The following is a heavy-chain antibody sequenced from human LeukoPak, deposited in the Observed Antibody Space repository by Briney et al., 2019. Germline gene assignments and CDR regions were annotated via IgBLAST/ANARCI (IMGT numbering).Heavy chain of an antibody. J-gene: IGHJ4*02. CDR2: MNPNSGNT. CDR3: ARLLAVAGDNFDY. CDR1: GYTFTSYD. Sequence: ASVKVSCKASGYTFTSYDINWVRQATGQGLEWMGWMNPNSGNTGYAQKFQGRVTMTRNTSISTAYMELSSLRSEDTAVYYCARLLAVAGDNFDYWGQGTLVTVSS. V-gene: IGHV1-8*01. D-gene: IGHD6-19*01.